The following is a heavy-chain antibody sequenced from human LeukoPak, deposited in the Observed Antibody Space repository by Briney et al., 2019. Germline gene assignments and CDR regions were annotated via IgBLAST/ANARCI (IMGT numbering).Heavy chain of an antibody. Sequence: GGSLRLSCAASGFTFNTYWMAWVRQAPGKGLEWVAHIKQDESEKYYVDSVKGRFTISRDNAKNSLYLQMNSLTAEDTAVYYCARDHLGSLDYWGQGILVTVSS. CDR1: GFTFNTYW. V-gene: IGHV3-7*01. CDR3: ARDHLGSLDY. J-gene: IGHJ4*02. CDR2: IKQDESEK. D-gene: IGHD1-26*01.